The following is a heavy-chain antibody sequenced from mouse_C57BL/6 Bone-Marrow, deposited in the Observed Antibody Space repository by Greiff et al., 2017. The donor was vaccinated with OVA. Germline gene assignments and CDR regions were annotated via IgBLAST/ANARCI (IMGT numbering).Heavy chain of an antibody. CDR3: ARHVPYYYGSSYYFDY. Sequence: QVHVKQSGAELVKPGASVKLSCKASGYTFTEYTIHWVKQRSGQGLEWIGWFYPGSGSIKYNEKFKDKATLTADKSSSTVYMELNRLTSEDSAVYFCARHVPYYYGSSYYFDYWGQGTTLTVSS. J-gene: IGHJ2*01. CDR1: GYTFTEYT. V-gene: IGHV1-62-2*01. CDR2: FYPGSGSI. D-gene: IGHD1-1*01.